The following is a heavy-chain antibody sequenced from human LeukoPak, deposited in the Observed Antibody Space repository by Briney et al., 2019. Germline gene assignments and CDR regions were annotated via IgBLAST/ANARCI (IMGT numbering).Heavy chain of an antibody. Sequence: GGSLRLSCAASGFTFSSYWMHWVRQGPGKGLVWVSRINSDGSSTSYADSVKGRFTISRDNAKNTLYLQMSSLRAEDTAVYFCARENFVDYGDAFDIWGQGTMVTVSS. J-gene: IGHJ3*02. CDR1: GFTFSSYW. CDR3: ARENFVDYGDAFDI. CDR2: INSDGSST. V-gene: IGHV3-74*01. D-gene: IGHD4-17*01.